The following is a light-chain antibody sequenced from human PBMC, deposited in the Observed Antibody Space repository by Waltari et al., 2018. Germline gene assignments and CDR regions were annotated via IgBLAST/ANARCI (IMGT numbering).Light chain of an antibody. Sequence: QSALTQPRSVSGSPGQSVTISCTGISSDVGDYNFVSWYQHHPGKAPKLIIHDITQRPSGVPARFSGSKSGNTASLIISELQAEDEADYYCCSYVGSHTNWVFGGGTKLTVL. V-gene: IGLV2-11*01. CDR3: CSYVGSHTNWV. J-gene: IGLJ3*02. CDR2: DIT. CDR1: SSDVGDYNF.